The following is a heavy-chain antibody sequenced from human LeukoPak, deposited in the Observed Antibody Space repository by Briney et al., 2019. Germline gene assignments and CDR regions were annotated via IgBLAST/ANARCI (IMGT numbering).Heavy chain of an antibody. CDR3: ARDSYSNYSYYYYHMDV. CDR2: IYTSGST. J-gene: IGHJ6*03. Sequence: SETLSLTCTVSGGSISSYYWSWIRQPAGKGLEWIGRIYTSGSTNYNPSLKSRVTMSVDTSKNQFSLKLSSVTAADTAVYYCARDSYSNYSYYYYHMDVWGKGTTVTVSS. D-gene: IGHD4-11*01. CDR1: GGSISSYY. V-gene: IGHV4-4*07.